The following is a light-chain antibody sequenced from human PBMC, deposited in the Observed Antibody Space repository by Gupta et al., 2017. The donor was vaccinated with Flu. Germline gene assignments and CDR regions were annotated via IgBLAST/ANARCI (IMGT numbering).Light chain of an antibody. V-gene: IGKV3-15*01. Sequence: GERATLSCRARQSVGNNLAWYQRKPGQAPSLLIFDAFTRAPGVPVRFSGSGSVTEFTLTISSVQSEDYAIYYCQHYNSWPLTFGQGTEVEIK. CDR2: DAF. CDR1: QSVGNN. CDR3: QHYNSWPLT. J-gene: IGKJ1*01.